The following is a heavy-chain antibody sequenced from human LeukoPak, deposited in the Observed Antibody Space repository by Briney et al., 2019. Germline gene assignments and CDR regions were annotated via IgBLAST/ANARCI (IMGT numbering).Heavy chain of an antibody. J-gene: IGHJ4*02. CDR3: AKDPSHDYGDYGRSFDY. CDR1: GFTFDDYA. D-gene: IGHD4-17*01. V-gene: IGHV3-9*01. CDR2: ISWNSGSI. Sequence: GGSLRLSCAASGFTFDDYAMHWVRQAPGKGLEWVSSISWNSGSIGYADSVKGRFTISRDNAKNSLYLQMNSLRAEDTALYYCAKDPSHDYGDYGRSFDYWGQGTQVTVSS.